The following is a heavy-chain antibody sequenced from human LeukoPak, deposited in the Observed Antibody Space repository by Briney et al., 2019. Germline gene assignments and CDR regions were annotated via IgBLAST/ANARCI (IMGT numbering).Heavy chain of an antibody. CDR2: INSDGSWT. J-gene: IGHJ4*02. CDR3: FREGGD. Sequence: GGSLRLSCAASGNYWMHWVRQAPGKGLVWVSHINSDGSWTGYADSVKGRFTISKDNAKNTLYLQMNSLRAEDTAIYYCFREGGDWGQGTLVTVSS. V-gene: IGHV3-74*01. D-gene: IGHD3-10*01. CDR1: GNYW.